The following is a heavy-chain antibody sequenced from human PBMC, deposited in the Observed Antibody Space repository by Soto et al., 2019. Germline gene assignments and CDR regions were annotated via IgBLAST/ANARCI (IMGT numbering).Heavy chain of an antibody. J-gene: IGHJ4*02. D-gene: IGHD3-22*01. CDR3: ARAGGTQLFGY. V-gene: IGHV1-18*04. CDR1: GYSFTSLG. CDR2: VSAYNGNT. Sequence: QVQLVQSGAEVKKPGASVKVSCKASGYSFTSLGISWVRQAPGQGLEWMGWVSAYNGNTKYAQNVQGRVTMTTDRSTTTAYLELRSLRSDDTAVYYCARAGGTQLFGYWGQGTLVTVSS.